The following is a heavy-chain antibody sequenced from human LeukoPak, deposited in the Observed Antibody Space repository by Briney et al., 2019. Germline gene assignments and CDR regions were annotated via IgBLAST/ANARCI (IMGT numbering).Heavy chain of an antibody. CDR1: GGSISSYY. CDR2: IYYSGST. V-gene: IGHV4-59*01. D-gene: IGHD6-13*01. J-gene: IGHJ4*02. Sequence: SETLSLTCTVSGGSISSYYWSWIRQPPGKGLEWIGYIYYSGSTNYNPSLKSRVTISVDTSKNQFSLKLSSVTAADTAVYYCARVGQRFGIAAAGDFDYWGQGTLVTVSS. CDR3: ARVGQRFGIAAAGDFDY.